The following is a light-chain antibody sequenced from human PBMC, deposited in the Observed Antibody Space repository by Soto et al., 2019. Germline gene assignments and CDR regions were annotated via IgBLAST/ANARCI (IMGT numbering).Light chain of an antibody. CDR3: QQRSSEIT. CDR2: DAS. CDR1: QSVSSH. J-gene: IGKJ5*01. V-gene: IGKV3-11*01. Sequence: EIVLTQSPSTLSLSPGERATLSCRASQSVSSHLAWFQQRPGQAPRLLIYDASNRATGIPARLSGRGSGTDFTLTISSLEPEDFAVYYCQQRSSEITFGQGTRLEIK.